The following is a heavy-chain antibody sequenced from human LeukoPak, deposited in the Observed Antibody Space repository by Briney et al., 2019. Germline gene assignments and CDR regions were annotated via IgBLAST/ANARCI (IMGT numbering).Heavy chain of an antibody. CDR2: INPSGGST. J-gene: IGHJ4*02. V-gene: IGHV1-46*01. D-gene: IGHD3-10*01. CDR3: ARNYGSGSYYGHFDY. Sequence: ASVKVSCKASGYTFTSYYMHWVRQAPGQGLEWMGIINPSGGSTSYAQKFQGRVTMTRDTSTSTVYMELSSLRSEDTAVYYRARNYGSGSYYGHFDYWGQGTLVTVSS. CDR1: GYTFTSYY.